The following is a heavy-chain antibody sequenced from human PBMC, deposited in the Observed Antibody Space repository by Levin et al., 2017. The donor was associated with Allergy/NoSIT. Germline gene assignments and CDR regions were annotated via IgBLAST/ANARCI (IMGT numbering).Heavy chain of an antibody. D-gene: IGHD3-22*01. V-gene: IGHV3-33*01. CDR1: GFTFSSYG. CDR2: IWYDGSNK. Sequence: GGSLRLSCAASGFTFSSYGMHWVRQAPGKGLEWVAVIWYDGSNKYYADSVKGRFTISRDNSKNTLYLQMNSLRAEDTAVYYCARDLTSYYYDSSGYPLTHWGQGTLVTVSS. J-gene: IGHJ4*02. CDR3: ARDLTSYYYDSSGYPLTH.